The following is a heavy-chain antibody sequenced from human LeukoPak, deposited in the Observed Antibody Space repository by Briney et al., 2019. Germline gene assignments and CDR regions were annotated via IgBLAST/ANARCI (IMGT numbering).Heavy chain of an antibody. CDR1: GGSISSYY. CDR3: ARDLGVMVRAFDV. D-gene: IGHD5-18*01. Sequence: PSETLSLTCTVSGGSISSYYWSWIPQPPGKRLEWIGYIYYSGSTSYNPSLKSRVTISVDTSKNQISLKLSSVTAADTAVYYCARDLGVMVRAFDVWGQGTMVTVSS. CDR2: IYYSGST. J-gene: IGHJ3*01. V-gene: IGHV4-59*01.